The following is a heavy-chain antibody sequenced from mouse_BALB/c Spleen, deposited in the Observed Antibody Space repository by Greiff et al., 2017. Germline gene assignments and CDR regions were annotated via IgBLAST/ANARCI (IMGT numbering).Heavy chain of an antibody. CDR2: INPSNGGT. J-gene: IGHJ4*01. CDR3: TTGLRRRDYYAMDY. Sequence: QVQLKQSGAELVKPGASVKLSCKASGYTFTSYYMYWVKQRPGQGLEWIGEINPSNGGTNFNEKFKSKATLTVDKSSSTAYMQLSSLTSEDSAVYYCTTGLRRRDYYAMDYWGQGTSVTVSS. CDR1: GYTFTSYY. D-gene: IGHD2-2*01. V-gene: IGHV1S81*02.